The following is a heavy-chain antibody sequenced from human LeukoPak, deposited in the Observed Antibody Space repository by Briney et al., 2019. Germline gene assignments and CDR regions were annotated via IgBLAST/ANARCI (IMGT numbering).Heavy chain of an antibody. V-gene: IGHV3-7*01. Sequence: GGSLRLSCAASGFTFSTYWMSWVRQTPGKGLEWVANIKEDGSRQYYVDSVKGRFTISRDNAKNSLYLQMNSLRVEDTAVYYCARSLGDYYGSGSYSANWFDPWGQGTLVTVSS. D-gene: IGHD3-10*01. CDR2: IKEDGSRQ. J-gene: IGHJ5*02. CDR3: ARSLGDYYGSGSYSANWFDP. CDR1: GFTFSTYW.